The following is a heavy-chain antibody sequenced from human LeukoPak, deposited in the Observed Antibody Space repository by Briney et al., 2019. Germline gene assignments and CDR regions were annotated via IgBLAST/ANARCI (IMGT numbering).Heavy chain of an antibody. CDR2: ISYDGSNK. CDR1: GFTFSSYG. J-gene: IGHJ4*02. CDR3: AKGVAVAGSFDY. Sequence: GGSLRLSCTASGFTFSSYGMHWVRQAPGKGLEWVAVISYDGSNKYYADSVKGRFTISRDNSKNTLYLQMNSLRAEDTAVYYCAKGVAVAGSFDYWGQGTLVTVSS. D-gene: IGHD6-19*01. V-gene: IGHV3-30*18.